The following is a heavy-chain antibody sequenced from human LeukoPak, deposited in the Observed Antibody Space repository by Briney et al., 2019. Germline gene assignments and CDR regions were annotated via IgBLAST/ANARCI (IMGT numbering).Heavy chain of an antibody. CDR2: ISAYNGNT. CDR1: GYTFTSYG. Sequence: ASVKVSCKASGYTFTSYGISWVRQAPGHGLEWMGWISAYNGNTNYAQKLQGRVTMTTDTSTSTAYMELRSLRSDDTAVYYCARTPYYDFWSGYYDWFDPWGQGTLVTVSS. D-gene: IGHD3-3*01. CDR3: ARTPYYDFWSGYYDWFDP. J-gene: IGHJ5*02. V-gene: IGHV1-18*01.